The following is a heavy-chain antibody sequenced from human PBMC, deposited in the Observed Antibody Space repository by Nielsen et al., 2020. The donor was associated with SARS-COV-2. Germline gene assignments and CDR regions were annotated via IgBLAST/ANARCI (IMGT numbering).Heavy chain of an antibody. J-gene: IGHJ5*02. CDR2: INHSGST. D-gene: IGHD6-13*01. V-gene: IGHV4-34*01. Sequence: SETLSLTCAVYGGSFSGYYWSWIRQPPGKGLEWIGEINHSGSTNYNPSLKSRVTISVDTSKNQFSLKLSSVTAADTAVYYCARGAIAAAGTSWFDPWGQVTLVTVSS. CDR3: ARGAIAAAGTSWFDP. CDR1: GGSFSGYY.